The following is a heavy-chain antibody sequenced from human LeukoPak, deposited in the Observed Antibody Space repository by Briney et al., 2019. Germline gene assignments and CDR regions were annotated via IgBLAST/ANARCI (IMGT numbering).Heavy chain of an antibody. J-gene: IGHJ4*02. CDR3: ARRYCSGGSCHYFDY. CDR1: GYSSSSYW. Sequence: GESLKISCKGSGYSSSSYWIGWVRQMPGKGLEWMGIIYPGDSDTRYSPSFQGQVTISADKSISTAYLQWSSLKASDTAMYYCARRYCSGGSCHYFDYWGQGTLVTVSS. V-gene: IGHV5-51*01. D-gene: IGHD2-15*01. CDR2: IYPGDSDT.